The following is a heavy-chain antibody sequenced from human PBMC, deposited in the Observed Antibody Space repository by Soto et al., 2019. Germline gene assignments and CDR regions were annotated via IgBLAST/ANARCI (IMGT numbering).Heavy chain of an antibody. CDR2: IIPILGIT. J-gene: IGHJ3*02. CDR1: GGTFSNYE. Sequence: SVKVSYKASGGTFSNYEINWVRQAPGQGLEWMGRIIPILGITHYAQKFQGRVTIAADKSTTTAYMELSSLRSEDTAMYFCARAHTLVDAFDIWGQGTMVTVSS. D-gene: IGHD6-13*01. CDR3: ARAHTLVDAFDI. V-gene: IGHV1-69*04.